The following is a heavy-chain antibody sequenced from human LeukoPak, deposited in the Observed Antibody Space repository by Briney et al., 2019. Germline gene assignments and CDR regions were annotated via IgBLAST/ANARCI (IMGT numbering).Heavy chain of an antibody. V-gene: IGHV1-8*03. D-gene: IGHD6-19*01. CDR2: MNPDSGNT. CDR1: GYTFTSYD. CDR3: ARVPEYSSGWWNYYYYYMDV. Sequence: ASVKVSCKASGYTFTSYDINWVRQATGQGLEWLGWMNPDSGNTGYAQKFQGRVTITRNTSISTAYMELSSLRSEDTAVYYCARVPEYSSGWWNYYYYYMDVWGKGTTVTVSS. J-gene: IGHJ6*03.